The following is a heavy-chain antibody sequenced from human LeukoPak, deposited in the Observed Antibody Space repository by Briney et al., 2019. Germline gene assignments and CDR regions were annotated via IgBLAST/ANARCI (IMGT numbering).Heavy chain of an antibody. V-gene: IGHV3-7*01. CDR3: ARRGGSSSRRSPIDY. J-gene: IGHJ4*02. D-gene: IGHD6-6*01. Sequence: GGSLRLSCEASGFTFSDYWMTWVRQAPGKGPEWVANIKQDGSEKYYVDSVRGRFTISRDNAKNSLFLQMNSLRVEDTAVYYCARRGGSSSRRSPIDYWGQGTLVTVSS. CDR1: GFTFSDYW. CDR2: IKQDGSEK.